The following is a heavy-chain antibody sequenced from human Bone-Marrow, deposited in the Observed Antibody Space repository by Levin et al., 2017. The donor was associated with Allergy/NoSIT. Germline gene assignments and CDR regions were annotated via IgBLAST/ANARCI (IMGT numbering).Heavy chain of an antibody. CDR3: ARVRFPGDSSGHLYP. V-gene: IGHV3-11*01. CDR2: ISSDGTYI. Sequence: GGSLRLSCAASGFTFSDYYMTWIRQAPGTGLEWVSYISSDGTYIYYADSVKGRFTISRDNAKNSLYLQMNSLRAEDTAVYYCARVRFPGDSSGHLYPWGQGTLVTVSS. CDR1: GFTFSDYY. J-gene: IGHJ5*02. D-gene: IGHD3-22*01.